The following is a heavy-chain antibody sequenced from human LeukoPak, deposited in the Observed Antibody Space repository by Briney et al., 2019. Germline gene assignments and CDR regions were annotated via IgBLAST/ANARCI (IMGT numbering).Heavy chain of an antibody. J-gene: IGHJ4*02. V-gene: IGHV1-69*05. CDR1: GGTFSSYA. CDR2: IIPIFGTA. D-gene: IGHD6-19*01. Sequence: SVKVSCKASGGTFSSYAISWVRQAPGQGLEWMGRIIPIFGTANYAQKFQGRVTITTDESTSTAYMELSSLRSEDTAGYYCARANIAVAGTGFDYWGQGTLVTISS. CDR3: ARANIAVAGTGFDY.